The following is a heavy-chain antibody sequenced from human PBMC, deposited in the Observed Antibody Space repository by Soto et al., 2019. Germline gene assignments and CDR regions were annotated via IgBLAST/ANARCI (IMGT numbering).Heavy chain of an antibody. V-gene: IGHV3-30-3*01. CDR1: GFTFSSHT. D-gene: IGHD2-21*01. CDR2: IYSDGNSK. CDR3: AGGDERWRDCDLAY. Sequence: QVHLVESGGGVVQPGGSLRLSCAVSGFTFSSHTMHWVRQAPGKGLEWVTFIYSDGNSKYYAESLKGRFTTSRDNSKNTMYLQMNSLRIEDTAVYYCAGGDERWRDCDLAYWGQGVLVTVSS. J-gene: IGHJ4*02.